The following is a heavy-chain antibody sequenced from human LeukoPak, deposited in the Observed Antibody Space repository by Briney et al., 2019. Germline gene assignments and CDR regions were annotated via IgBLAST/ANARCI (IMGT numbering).Heavy chain of an antibody. Sequence: PGGSLRLSCAASGFTFSIYAMSWVRQAPGKGLEWVSAISGSGGSTYYADSVKGRFTISRDNSKNTLYLQMNSLRAEDTAVYYCAKGGGYVTYYYMDVWGKGTTVTVSS. J-gene: IGHJ6*03. CDR3: AKGGGYVTYYYMDV. V-gene: IGHV3-23*01. CDR1: GFTFSIYA. D-gene: IGHD5-12*01. CDR2: ISGSGGST.